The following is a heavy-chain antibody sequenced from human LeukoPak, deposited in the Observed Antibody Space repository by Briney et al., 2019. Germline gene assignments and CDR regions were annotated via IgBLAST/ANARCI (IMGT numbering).Heavy chain of an antibody. Sequence: GGSLRLSCAASGFTFSSYAMGWVRQAPGKGLEWVSAISGSGGSTYYADSVKGRFTISRDNSKNTLYLQMNSLRAEDTAVYYCAKDGGPGTVTTTLVDYWGQGTLVTVSS. J-gene: IGHJ4*02. D-gene: IGHD4-17*01. CDR3: AKDGGPGTVTTTLVDY. CDR1: GFTFSSYA. CDR2: ISGSGGST. V-gene: IGHV3-23*01.